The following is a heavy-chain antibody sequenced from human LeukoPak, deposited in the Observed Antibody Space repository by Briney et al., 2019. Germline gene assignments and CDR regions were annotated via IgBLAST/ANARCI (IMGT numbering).Heavy chain of an antibody. J-gene: IGHJ3*02. Sequence: SETLSLTCAVYGGSFSGYYWSWIRQPPGKGLEWIGEINHSGSTNYSPSLKSRVTISVDTSKNQFSLKLSSVTAADTAVYYCARVDDSSGDDAFDIWGQGTMVTVSS. CDR1: GGSFSGYY. CDR3: ARVDDSSGDDAFDI. CDR2: INHSGST. V-gene: IGHV4-34*01. D-gene: IGHD3-22*01.